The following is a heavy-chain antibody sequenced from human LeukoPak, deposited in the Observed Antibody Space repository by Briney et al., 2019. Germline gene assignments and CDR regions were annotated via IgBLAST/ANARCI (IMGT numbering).Heavy chain of an antibody. V-gene: IGHV1-69*06. D-gene: IGHD3-22*01. J-gene: IGHJ3*02. CDR1: GGTFSSYA. CDR3: ARGLYYYDSSGAFDI. Sequence: PVKVSCKASGGTFSSYAISWVRQAPGQGLEWMGGIIPIFGTANYAQKFQGRVTITADKSTSTAYMELSSLRSEDTAGYYCARGLYYYDSSGAFDIWGQGTMVTVSS. CDR2: IIPIFGTA.